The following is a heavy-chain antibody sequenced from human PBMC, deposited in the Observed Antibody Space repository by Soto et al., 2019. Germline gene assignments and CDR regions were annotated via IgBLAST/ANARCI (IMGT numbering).Heavy chain of an antibody. Sequence: GGSLRLSCAASGFTFSSYAMSWVRQAPGKGLEWVSAISGSGGSTYYADSVKGRFTISRDNSKNTLYLQMNSLRAEDTAVYYCAKAFSRYYYGSGSYSTFDYWGQGTPVPVYS. CDR1: GFTFSSYA. CDR3: AKAFSRYYYGSGSYSTFDY. D-gene: IGHD3-10*01. CDR2: ISGSGGST. V-gene: IGHV3-23*01. J-gene: IGHJ4*02.